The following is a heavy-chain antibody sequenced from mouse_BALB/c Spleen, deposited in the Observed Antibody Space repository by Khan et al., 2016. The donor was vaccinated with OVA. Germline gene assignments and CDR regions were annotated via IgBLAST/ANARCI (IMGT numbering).Heavy chain of an antibody. J-gene: IGHJ4*01. CDR3: ARDGSRYNYAMDY. V-gene: IGHV3-2*02. CDR2: ISYSGST. D-gene: IGHD2-3*01. CDR1: GYSITSDYA. Sequence: VQLKESGPGLVKPSQSLSLTCTVTGYSITSDYAWNWIRQFPGNKLECMGYISYSGSTNYNPSLKSRISITRDTSKNQFFLQLNSVTTEDTATYYCARDGSRYNYAMDYWGQGTSVTVSS.